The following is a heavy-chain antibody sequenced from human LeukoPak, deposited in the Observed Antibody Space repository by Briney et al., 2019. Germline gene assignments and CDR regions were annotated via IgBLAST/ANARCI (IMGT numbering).Heavy chain of an antibody. V-gene: IGHV1-8*01. D-gene: IGHD3-10*01. Sequence: ASVRVSCKASGYTFTSYDINWVRQATGQGLEWMGWMNPNSGNTGYAQKFQGRVTMTRNTSISTAYMELSSLRAEDTALYYCAKENHSITMVRGVIKFVGVFDYWGQGTLVTVSS. CDR1: GYTFTSYD. J-gene: IGHJ4*02. CDR2: MNPNSGNT. CDR3: AKENHSITMVRGVIKFVGVFDY.